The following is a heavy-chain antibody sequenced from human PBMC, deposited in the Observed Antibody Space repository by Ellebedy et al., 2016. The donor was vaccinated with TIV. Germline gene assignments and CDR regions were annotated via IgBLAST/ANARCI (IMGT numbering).Heavy chain of an antibody. CDR1: GFTFSSYG. CDR3: ARGSARDKNGLMPCNY. D-gene: IGHD5-24*01. V-gene: IGHV3-74*01. J-gene: IGHJ4*02. Sequence: GESLKISCAASGFTFSSYGMHWVRQAPGKGLVWVSRINTDGTSRSYADSVKGRFTISRDNAKNTLYLQMNSLRAEDTAVYYCARGSARDKNGLMPCNYWGQGTLVTVSS. CDR2: INTDGTSR.